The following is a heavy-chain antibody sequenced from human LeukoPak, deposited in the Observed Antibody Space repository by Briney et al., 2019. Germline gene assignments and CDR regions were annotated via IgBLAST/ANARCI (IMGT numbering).Heavy chain of an antibody. V-gene: IGHV4-59*01. J-gene: IGHJ5*02. CDR1: GVSISSCY. CDR3: ARERRKSSGWYPGWFDP. Sequence: KPSETLSLTCTVSGVSISSCYWSWIRQPPGKGLEWIGYIYYSGSTNYNPSLKSRVTISVDTSKNQFSLKLSSVTAADTAVYYCARERRKSSGWYPGWFDPWGQGTLVTVSS. D-gene: IGHD6-19*01. CDR2: IYYSGST.